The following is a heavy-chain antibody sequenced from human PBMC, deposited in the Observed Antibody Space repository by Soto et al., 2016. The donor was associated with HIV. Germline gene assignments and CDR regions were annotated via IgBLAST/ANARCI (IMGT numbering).Heavy chain of an antibody. CDR3: ARDYPTAGYYDA. Sequence: EVQLLESGGGLVQPGGSLRLSCAASGFTFTRYWMSWVRQAPGKGLEWVANVKQDGSEKYYVDSVKGRFTISRDNAKNSLYLQMNSLRAEDTAVYYCARDYPTAGYYDAWGQGTLGPPSPQ. V-gene: IGHV3-7*04. J-gene: IGHJ5*02. CDR2: VKQDGSEK. D-gene: IGHD3-22*01. CDR1: GFTFTRYW.